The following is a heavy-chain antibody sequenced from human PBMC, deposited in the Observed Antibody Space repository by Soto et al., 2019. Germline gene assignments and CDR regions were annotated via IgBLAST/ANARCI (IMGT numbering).Heavy chain of an antibody. Sequence: SLRLSCAASGFTFSSYGMHWVRQAPGKGLEWVAVISYDGSNKYYADSVKGRFTISRDNSKNTLYLQMNSLRAEDTAVYYCARDRIGYYDSSGYSPDYYYGMDVWGQGTTVTVSS. D-gene: IGHD3-22*01. CDR3: ARDRIGYYDSSGYSPDYYYGMDV. J-gene: IGHJ6*02. V-gene: IGHV3-30*03. CDR1: GFTFSSYG. CDR2: ISYDGSNK.